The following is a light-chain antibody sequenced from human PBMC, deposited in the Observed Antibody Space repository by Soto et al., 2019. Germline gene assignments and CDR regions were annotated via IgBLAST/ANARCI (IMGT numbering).Light chain of an antibody. V-gene: IGKV1-5*03. J-gene: IGKJ1*01. CDR2: HSS. Sequence: DIQMTQSPSTLSASVGDRVILTCRASQSVDRWLAWYQQKPGKAPKLLIYHSSTLESGVPSRFSGSGFRTEFTLTISGLQPDDFATYYCQQYNDYPWTFGQGTKVDIK. CDR1: QSVDRW. CDR3: QQYNDYPWT.